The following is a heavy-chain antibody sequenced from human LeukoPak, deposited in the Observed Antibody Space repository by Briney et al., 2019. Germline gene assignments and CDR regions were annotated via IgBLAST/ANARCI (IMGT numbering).Heavy chain of an antibody. CDR1: GFTFSSYE. D-gene: IGHD3-10*01. Sequence: GGSLRLSCAASGFTFSSYEMNWVRQAPGKGLEWVSYISSSGSTIYYADSVKGRFTISRDNAKSSLYLQMNSLRAEDTAVYYCARVLTYYYGSGSYYTPYYYYYYMDVWGKGTTVTISS. J-gene: IGHJ6*03. CDR3: ARVLTYYYGSGSYYTPYYYYYYMDV. V-gene: IGHV3-48*03. CDR2: ISSSGSTI.